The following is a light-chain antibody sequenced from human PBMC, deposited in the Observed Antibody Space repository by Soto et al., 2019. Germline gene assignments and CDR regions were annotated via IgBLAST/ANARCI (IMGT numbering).Light chain of an antibody. CDR1: QNISNY. J-gene: IGKJ1*01. CDR2: DVS. CDR3: QQYNSYSPT. Sequence: ILLTQSPATLSLSPGKRATLSCRASQNISNYLIWYQQKPGQAPRLLIYDVSNRATGIPARFSGSGSGTEFTLTISSLQPDDFATYYCQQYNSYSPTFGQGTKVDIK. V-gene: IGKV3-11*01.